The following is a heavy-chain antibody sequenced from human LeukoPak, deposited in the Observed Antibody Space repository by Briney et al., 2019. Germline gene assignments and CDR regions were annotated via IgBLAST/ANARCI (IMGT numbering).Heavy chain of an antibody. D-gene: IGHD3-16*02. CDR3: ARDPATNYVWGSYRYSHFDY. Sequence: RGSLRLSCAASGFTFSSYGMHWVRQAPGKGLEWVSSISSSSSYIYYADSVKGRFTISRDNAKNSLYLQMNSLRAEDTAVYYCARDPATNYVWGSYRYSHFDYWGQGTLVTVSS. CDR2: ISSSSSYI. CDR1: GFTFSSYG. J-gene: IGHJ4*02. V-gene: IGHV3-21*01.